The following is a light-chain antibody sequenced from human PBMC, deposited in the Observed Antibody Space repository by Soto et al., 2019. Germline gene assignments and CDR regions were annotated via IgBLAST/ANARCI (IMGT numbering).Light chain of an antibody. CDR2: EVT. V-gene: IGLV2-8*01. J-gene: IGLJ2*01. CDR1: SSDVGGYNY. CDR3: SSYAGSNNVV. Sequence: QPVLSQPPSASGSPGQSVTISCTGTSSDVGGYNYVSWYQHHPGKAPKLMIYEVTKRPSGVPDRFSGSKSGNTASLTVSGLQAEDDSDYYCSSYAGSNNVVFGGGTKVTVL.